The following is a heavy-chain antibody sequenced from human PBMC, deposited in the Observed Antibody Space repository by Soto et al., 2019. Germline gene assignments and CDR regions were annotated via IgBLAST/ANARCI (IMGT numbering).Heavy chain of an antibody. J-gene: IGHJ4*02. V-gene: IGHV1-18*01. Sequence: ASLNGSFKASGYAFTIYCSILFRQAPAQGLEWMGWISAYNGNTNYAQNIQGRVTMNTDTSTSTAYMELRSLRSDDTAVYYCETRRDGSNPAFAYWGQGPLLPVSS. CDR1: GYAFTIYC. CDR2: ISAYNGNT. D-gene: IGHD5-12*01. CDR3: ETRRDGSNPAFAY.